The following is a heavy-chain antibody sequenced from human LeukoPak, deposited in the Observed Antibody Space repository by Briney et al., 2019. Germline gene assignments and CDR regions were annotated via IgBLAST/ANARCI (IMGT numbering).Heavy chain of an antibody. CDR1: GFTFSSYG. CDR2: ISYDGSNK. V-gene: IGHV3-30*03. Sequence: PGGSLRLSCAASGFTFSSYGMHWVRQAPGKGLEWVAVISYDGSNKYYADSVKGRFTISRDNSKNTLYLQMNSLRAEDTAVYYCARDLRFAYYYDSSGHSGRTGFDYWGQGTLVTVSS. J-gene: IGHJ4*02. D-gene: IGHD3-22*01. CDR3: ARDLRFAYYYDSSGHSGRTGFDY.